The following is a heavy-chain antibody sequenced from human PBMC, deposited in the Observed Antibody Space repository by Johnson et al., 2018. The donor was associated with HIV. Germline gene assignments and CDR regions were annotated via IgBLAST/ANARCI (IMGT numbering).Heavy chain of an antibody. J-gene: IGHJ3*02. CDR3: AKESKWESRTPHAFDM. D-gene: IGHD1-26*01. CDR1: GFTFSSYA. V-gene: IGHV3-23*04. Sequence: VQLVESGGGLVQPGGSLRLSCAASGFTFSSYAMSWVRQAPGKGLEWVSAISGSGGSTYYVESVQGRFTISRDNSKNTLYLQMKSLRPEDTAVYYCAKESKWESRTPHAFDMWGQGTMVTVSS. CDR2: ISGSGGST.